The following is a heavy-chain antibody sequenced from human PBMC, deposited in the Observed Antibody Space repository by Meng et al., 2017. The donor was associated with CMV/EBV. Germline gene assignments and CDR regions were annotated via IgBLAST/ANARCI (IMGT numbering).Heavy chain of an antibody. D-gene: IGHD4-23*01. CDR3: ARGQYGGNSRQVYFDY. Sequence: HLHRGGACRLKPSETLSLTWAVYGGSFSGYYWSWIRQPPGKGLEWIGEINHSGSTNYNPSLKSRVTISVDTSKNQFSLKLSSVTAADTAVYYCARGQYGGNSRQVYFDYWGQGTLVTVSS. CDR1: GGSFSGYY. J-gene: IGHJ4*02. V-gene: IGHV4-34*01. CDR2: INHSGST.